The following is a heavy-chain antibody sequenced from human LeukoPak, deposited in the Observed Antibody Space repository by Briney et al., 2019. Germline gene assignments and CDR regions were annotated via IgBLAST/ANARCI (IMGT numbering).Heavy chain of an antibody. CDR2: INPNTGST. J-gene: IGHJ4*02. D-gene: IGHD2-21*01. CDR3: ARSVSISPMFDY. CDR1: GYIFTSYY. V-gene: IGHV1-2*02. Sequence: EASVKVSCKASGYIFTSYYMHWVRQAPGQGLEWMGWINPNTGSTNFAQKFQGRVAMMRATSITTFYMELNSLRPDDTAVYYCARSVSISPMFDYWGQGTLIPVSS.